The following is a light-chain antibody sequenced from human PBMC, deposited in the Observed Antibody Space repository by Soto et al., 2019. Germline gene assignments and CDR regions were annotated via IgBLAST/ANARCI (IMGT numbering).Light chain of an antibody. J-gene: IGKJ2*01. V-gene: IGKV2-28*01. CDR1: QSLLHSNGDSY. CDR3: MQALQTPRT. Sequence: DIVMTQSPLSLPVTPGEPASISCRSSQSLLHSNGDSYLVWFLQKPGQSPQLLIYLSSTRASGVPDRFSGSGSGTDFTLKISRVEAEVVGIYYCMQALQTPRTFGQGAKLEIK. CDR2: LSS.